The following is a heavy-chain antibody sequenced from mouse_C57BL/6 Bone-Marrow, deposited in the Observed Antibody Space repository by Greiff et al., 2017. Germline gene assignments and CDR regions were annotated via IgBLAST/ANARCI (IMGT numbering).Heavy chain of an antibody. CDR2: IHPSDSET. J-gene: IGHJ4*01. V-gene: IGHV1-74*01. D-gene: IGHD1-1*01. Sequence: QVQLQQPGAELVKPGASVKVSCKASGYTFTSYWMHWVKQRPGQGLEWIGRIHPSDSETNYNQKFKGKATLTVDKSSSTAYMQLSSLTSEDSAVYYCAIKRYGSSGYYAMDYWGQGTSVTVSS. CDR3: AIKRYGSSGYYAMDY. CDR1: GYTFTSYW.